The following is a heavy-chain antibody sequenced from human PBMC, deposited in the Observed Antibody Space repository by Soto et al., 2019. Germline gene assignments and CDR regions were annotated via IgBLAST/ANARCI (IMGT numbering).Heavy chain of an antibody. Sequence: PSETLSLTCTVSGGSISSGGYYWSWIRQHPGKGLEWIGYIYYSGSTYYNPSLKSRVTISVDTSKNQFSLKLSSVTAADTAVYYCARDAGYCTNGVCRRRSIDYWGQGTLVTVSS. J-gene: IGHJ4*02. D-gene: IGHD2-8*01. CDR2: IYYSGST. V-gene: IGHV4-31*03. CDR3: ARDAGYCTNGVCRRRSIDY. CDR1: GGSISSGGYY.